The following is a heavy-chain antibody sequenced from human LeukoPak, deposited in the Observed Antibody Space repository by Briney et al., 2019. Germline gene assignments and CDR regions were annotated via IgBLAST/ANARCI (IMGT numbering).Heavy chain of an antibody. V-gene: IGHV3-30*03. CDR1: GFTFSSYG. J-gene: IGHJ4*02. Sequence: GGSLRLSCAASGFTFSSYGMHWVRQAPGKGLEWVAVISYDGSNKYYADSVKGRFTISRDNSKNTLYLQMNSLRAEDTAVYYCASGLYYYYDSSGYYYFFDYWGQGTLVTVSS. CDR2: ISYDGSNK. CDR3: ASGLYYYYDSSGYYYFFDY. D-gene: IGHD3-22*01.